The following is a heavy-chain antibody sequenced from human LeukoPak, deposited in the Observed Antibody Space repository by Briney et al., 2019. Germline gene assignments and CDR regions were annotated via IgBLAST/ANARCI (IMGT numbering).Heavy chain of an antibody. V-gene: IGHV4-30-2*01. CDR2: IYPSGSS. CDR3: ARDRGMATAAFDI. CDR1: GGSISSDNYS. Sequence: SQTLSLTCAVSGGSISSDNYSWSWLRQPPGKGLERIGYIYPSGSSYYNPSLKSRVTISVDRSKNQFSLKLSSVTAADTAVYYCARDRGMATAAFDIWGQGTMVTVSS. D-gene: IGHD5-12*01. J-gene: IGHJ3*02.